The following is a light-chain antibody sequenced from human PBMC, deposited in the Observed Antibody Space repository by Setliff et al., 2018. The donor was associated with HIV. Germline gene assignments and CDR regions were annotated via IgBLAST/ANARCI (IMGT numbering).Light chain of an antibody. CDR1: SSDVGGYNY. Sequence: SALTQPASVSGSTGQSITLSCTGTSSDVGGYNYVSWYQQHPDKAPKLMIYDVKNRPSGVSDRFSGSKSGNTASLTISGLQAEDEADYSCCSYAGSGPVFGAGTKVTVL. V-gene: IGLV2-23*02. CDR3: CSYAGSGPV. J-gene: IGLJ1*01. CDR2: DVK.